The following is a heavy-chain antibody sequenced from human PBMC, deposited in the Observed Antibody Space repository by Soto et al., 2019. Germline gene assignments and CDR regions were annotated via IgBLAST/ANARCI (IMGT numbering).Heavy chain of an antibody. Sequence: PGGSLRLSCAASGFTFRSFTMNWVRQAPGKGLEWVSTISSNNAYIYYTDALRGRFTISRDNAKNSLHPQMNSLRAEDTAVYYCTRDASRDSSARGWFDPWGPGTLITVSS. CDR3: TRDASRDSSARGWFDP. D-gene: IGHD6-13*01. V-gene: IGHV3-21*01. CDR1: GFTFRSFT. CDR2: ISSNNAYI. J-gene: IGHJ5*02.